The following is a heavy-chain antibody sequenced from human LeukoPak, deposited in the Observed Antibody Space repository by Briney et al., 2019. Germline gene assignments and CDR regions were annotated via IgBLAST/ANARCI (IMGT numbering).Heavy chain of an antibody. CDR2: IYTSGST. CDR3: ARDGAEDIVVVPAARDDNWFDP. J-gene: IGHJ5*02. D-gene: IGHD2-2*01. Sequence: SETLSLTCTVFGGSISSYYWSWIRQPAGKGLEWIGRIYTSGSTNYNPSLKSRVTMSVDTSKNQFSLKLSSVTAADTAVYYCARDGAEDIVVVPAARDDNWFDPWGQGTLVTVSS. V-gene: IGHV4-4*07. CDR1: GGSISSYY.